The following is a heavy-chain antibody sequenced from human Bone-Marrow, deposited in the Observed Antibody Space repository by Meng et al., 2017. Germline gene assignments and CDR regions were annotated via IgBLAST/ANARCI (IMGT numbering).Heavy chain of an antibody. CDR3: ARQGFLEWLLYRGNWFDP. J-gene: IGHJ5*02. D-gene: IGHD3-3*01. V-gene: IGHV4-39*01. CDR1: GGSISSSSYY. CDR2: IYYSGST. Sequence: QLQLQESGPGLVKPSETLSLTCTVSGGSISSSSYYWGWCRQPPGKGLEWSGSIYYSGSTYYNPSLKSRVTISVDTSKNQFSLKLSSVTAADTAVYYCARQGFLEWLLYRGNWFDPWGQGTLVTVSS.